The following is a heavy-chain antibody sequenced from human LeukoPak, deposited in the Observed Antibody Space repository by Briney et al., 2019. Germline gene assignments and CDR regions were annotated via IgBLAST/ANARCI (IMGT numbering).Heavy chain of an antibody. D-gene: IGHD2-2*01. Sequence: GGSLRLSCAASGFTFSSYEMNWVRQAPGKGLEWVSYISSSGSTIYYADSVKGRFTISRDNAQNSLYLQMNSLRAEDTAVYYCARDRFVGSSTTRSAARNWFDPWGQGTLVTVSS. CDR1: GFTFSSYE. CDR3: ARDRFVGSSTTRSAARNWFDP. CDR2: ISSSGSTI. V-gene: IGHV3-48*03. J-gene: IGHJ5*02.